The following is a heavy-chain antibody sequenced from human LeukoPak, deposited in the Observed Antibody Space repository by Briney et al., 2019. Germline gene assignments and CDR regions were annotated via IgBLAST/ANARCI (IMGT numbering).Heavy chain of an antibody. Sequence: GGSLRLSCVASGVPFCGCAMGWVRLPPGKGLEWVSTISGSGDRSYYADSVKGRFTISRDNSRNTLCLQMDSLRAEDTALYYCAARPPIIVAGPFDFWGQGALVTVSS. CDR1: GVPFCGCA. CDR3: AARPPIIVAGPFDF. CDR2: ISGSGDRS. D-gene: IGHD5-12*01. V-gene: IGHV3-23*01. J-gene: IGHJ4*02.